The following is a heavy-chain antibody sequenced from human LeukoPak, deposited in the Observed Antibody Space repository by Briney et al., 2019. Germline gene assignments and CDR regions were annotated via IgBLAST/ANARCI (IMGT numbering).Heavy chain of an antibody. CDR1: GFTVSSNY. Sequence: GGSLRLSRAASGFTVSSNYMSWVRQAPGKGLEWVSVIYSGGSTYYADSVKGRFTISRDNSKSTLYLQMNSLRAEDTAVYYCARVPTAQFRYYYMDVWGKGTTVTVSS. CDR2: IYSGGST. CDR3: ARVPTAQFRYYYMDV. D-gene: IGHD4-11*01. J-gene: IGHJ6*03. V-gene: IGHV3-53*01.